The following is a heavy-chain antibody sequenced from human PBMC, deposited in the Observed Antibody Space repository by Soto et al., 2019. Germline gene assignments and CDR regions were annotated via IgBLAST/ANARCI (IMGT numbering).Heavy chain of an antibody. CDR3: ARRSYGSGVDL. V-gene: IGHV4-39*01. CDR2: IYYSGGT. J-gene: IGHJ5*02. D-gene: IGHD3-10*01. CDR1: GGSISSSNHY. Sequence: QLQLQESGPGLVKPSETLSLTCTVSGGSISSSNHYWGWIRQTPGKGLEWIGNIYYSGGTFYNASLKSRVTISVDTSKNQLSLKVTSVTAADTAVYYCARRSYGSGVDLWGQGTLVTVSP.